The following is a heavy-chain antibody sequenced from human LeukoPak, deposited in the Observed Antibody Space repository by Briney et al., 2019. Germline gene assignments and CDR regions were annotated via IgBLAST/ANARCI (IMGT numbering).Heavy chain of an antibody. CDR1: GGSINLYY. CDR2: IYYSGRT. D-gene: IGHD4-17*01. CDR3: ARKSTVTTYFDS. Sequence: SETLSLTCTVSGGSINLYYWSWIRQPPGKGLEWIGNIYYSGRTNYNPSLKSRVTISVDTSKNQFSLKLSSVTAADAAVYYCARKSTVTTYFDSWGQGTLVTVSS. V-gene: IGHV4-59*08. J-gene: IGHJ4*02.